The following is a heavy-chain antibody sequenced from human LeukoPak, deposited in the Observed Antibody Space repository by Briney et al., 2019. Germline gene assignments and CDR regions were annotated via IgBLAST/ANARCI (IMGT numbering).Heavy chain of an antibody. D-gene: IGHD6-19*01. Sequence: GESLKISCKGSGYSFTTYWIGWVRQMPGKGLEWMGIIYPGDSDARYSPSFQGQVTISADKSTSTAYLQWSSLKASDTAMYYCARYPYNSGRFDYWGQGTLVTVSS. CDR3: ARYPYNSGRFDY. CDR1: GYSFTTYW. CDR2: IYPGDSDA. J-gene: IGHJ4*02. V-gene: IGHV5-51*01.